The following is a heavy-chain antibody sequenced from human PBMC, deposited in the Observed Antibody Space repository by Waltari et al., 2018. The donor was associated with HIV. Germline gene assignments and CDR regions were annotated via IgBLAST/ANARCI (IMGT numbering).Heavy chain of an antibody. CDR3: ARVRITLIVAGPFDM. V-gene: IGHV4-38-2*01. CDR2: IHHSGRT. CDR1: GSSISGAYS. D-gene: IGHD3-22*01. Sequence: HVQLQESGPGLVKPSETLSLTCVVSGSSISGAYSWGWIRQSPGKGLEGIGSIHHSGRTYHNPSLKSRVTISVDASKSQFSLKLTSATAADTAIYYCARVRITLIVAGPFDMWGQGTLVTVSS. J-gene: IGHJ3*02.